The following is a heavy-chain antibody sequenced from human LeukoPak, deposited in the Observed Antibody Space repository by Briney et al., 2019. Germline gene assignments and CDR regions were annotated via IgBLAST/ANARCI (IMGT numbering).Heavy chain of an antibody. V-gene: IGHV1-69*13. CDR1: GGTFSSYA. D-gene: IGHD2-15*01. CDR3: ASDPRGRGSCFY. J-gene: IGHJ4*02. CDR2: IIPIFGTA. Sequence: SVKVSCKASGGTFSSYAISWVRQAPGQGLEWMGGIIPIFGTANYAQKFQGRVTITADESTSTAYMELSSLRSEDTAVYYCASDPRGRGSCFYWGQGTLVTVSS.